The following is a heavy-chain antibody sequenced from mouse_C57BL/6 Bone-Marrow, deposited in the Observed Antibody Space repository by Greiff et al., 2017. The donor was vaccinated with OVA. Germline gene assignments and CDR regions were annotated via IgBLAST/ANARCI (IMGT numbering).Heavy chain of an antibody. CDR3: ARHNKRFAY. CDR2: ISSGGSYT. Sequence: EVNLVESGGDLVKPGGSLKLSCAASGFTFSSYGMSWVRQTPDKRLEWVATISSGGSYTYYPDSVKGRFTISRDNAKNTLYLQMSSLKSEDTAMYYCARHNKRFAYWGQGTLVTVSA. J-gene: IGHJ3*01. V-gene: IGHV5-6*01. CDR1: GFTFSSYG.